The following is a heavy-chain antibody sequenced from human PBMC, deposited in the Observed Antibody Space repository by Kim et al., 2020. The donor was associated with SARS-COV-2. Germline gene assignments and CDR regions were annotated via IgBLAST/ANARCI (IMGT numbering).Heavy chain of an antibody. J-gene: IGHJ2*01. CDR1: GYTFTSYY. Sequence: ASVKVSCKASGYTFTSYYMHWVRQAPGQGLEWMGIINPSGGSTSYAQKFQGRVTMTRDTSTSTVYMELSSLRSEDTAVYYCARDSEGGYIVVVVAASGGFDLWGSGTLVTVSS. V-gene: IGHV1-46*01. D-gene: IGHD2-15*01. CDR3: ARDSEGGYIVVVVAASGGFDL. CDR2: INPSGGST.